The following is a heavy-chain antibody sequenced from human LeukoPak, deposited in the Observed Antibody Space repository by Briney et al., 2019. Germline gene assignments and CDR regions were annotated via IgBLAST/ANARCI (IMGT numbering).Heavy chain of an antibody. CDR3: ARPRIVATIGEYYFDY. V-gene: IGHV1-69*04. CDR1: GGTFSSYA. J-gene: IGHJ4*02. CDR2: IIPILGIA. D-gene: IGHD5-12*01. Sequence: ASVKVSCKASGGTFSSYAISWVRQAPGQGLEWMGRIIPILGIANYAQKFQGRVTITADKSTSAAYMELSGLRSEDTAVYYCARPRIVATIGEYYFDYWGQGTLVTVSS.